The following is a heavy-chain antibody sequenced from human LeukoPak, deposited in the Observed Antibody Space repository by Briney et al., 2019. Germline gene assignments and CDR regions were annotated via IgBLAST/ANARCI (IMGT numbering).Heavy chain of an antibody. CDR2: INHSGST. CDR1: GGSFSGYY. Sequence: SETLSLTCAVYGGSFSGYYWSWIRQPPGKGLEWIGEINHSGSTNYNPSLKSRVTISVDTSKNQVSLKLSSVTAADTAVYYCARDSSGWGDFDYWGQGTLVTVSS. CDR3: ARDSSGWGDFDY. V-gene: IGHV4-34*01. J-gene: IGHJ4*02. D-gene: IGHD6-19*01.